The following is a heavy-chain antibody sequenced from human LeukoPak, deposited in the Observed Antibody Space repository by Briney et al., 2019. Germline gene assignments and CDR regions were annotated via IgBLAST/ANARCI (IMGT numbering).Heavy chain of an antibody. D-gene: IGHD5-18*01. CDR3: ARESGYSYGLTGFFDY. CDR1: GFTVSSNY. CDR2: IYSDGRI. Sequence: PGGSLRLSCAASGFTVSSNYMSWVRQAPGKGLEWVSVIYSDGRIHYADSVKGRFTISRDDSKNTLYLQMNSLRAEDTAVYYCARESGYSYGLTGFFDYWSQGTLVTVSS. J-gene: IGHJ4*02. V-gene: IGHV3-53*01.